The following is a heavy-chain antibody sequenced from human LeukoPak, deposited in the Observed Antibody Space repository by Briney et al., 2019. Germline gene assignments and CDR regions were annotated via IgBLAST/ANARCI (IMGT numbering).Heavy chain of an antibody. V-gene: IGHV4-31*03. D-gene: IGHD3-16*01. CDR3: ATTVGSYFDY. CDR2: IYYSGST. CDR1: GGSISRGGYY. J-gene: IGHJ4*02. Sequence: PSQTLSLTCTVSGGSISRGGYYWSWLPPHQGKGLEWIGYIYYSGSTYYNPSLKSRVTMSVDTSENQFSLKLNSVTAADTAVYYCATTVGSYFDYWSQGTLVTVSS.